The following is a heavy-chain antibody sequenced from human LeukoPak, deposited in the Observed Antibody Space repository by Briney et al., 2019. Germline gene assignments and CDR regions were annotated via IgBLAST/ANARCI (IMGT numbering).Heavy chain of an antibody. V-gene: IGHV5-51*01. J-gene: IGHJ4*02. CDR3: GASPSPTGTERYY. D-gene: IGHD1-1*01. CDR2: IYPTDSDA. Sequence: GESLKISCKLSGYTFTTYWIGWVRQMPGKGLEGMGVIYPTDSDARYGPSFQGQVTISVDKSISTVYLQWNSLKASDSAMYYCGASPSPTGTERYYWGQGTLVTVSS. CDR1: GYTFTTYW.